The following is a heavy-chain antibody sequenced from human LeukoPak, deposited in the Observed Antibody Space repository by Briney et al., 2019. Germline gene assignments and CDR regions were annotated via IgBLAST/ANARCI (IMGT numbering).Heavy chain of an antibody. CDR3: ARVLPVASRDY. Sequence: GVSLRLSCAASGFTFSTYWMSWVRQAPGKGLEWVANIKQDGSDKFYVDSVKGRFTISRDNAKNSVYLQMNSLRADDTAVYYCARVLPVASRDYWGQGTLVTVSS. CDR2: IKQDGSDK. CDR1: GFTFSTYW. D-gene: IGHD2-2*01. J-gene: IGHJ4*02. V-gene: IGHV3-7*01.